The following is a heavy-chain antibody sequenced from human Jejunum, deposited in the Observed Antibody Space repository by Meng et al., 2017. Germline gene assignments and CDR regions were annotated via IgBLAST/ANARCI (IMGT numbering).Heavy chain of an antibody. Sequence: GGSLRLSCAASGFTFSSNWMHWVRQAPGKGLVWVSRIKSDGSIINYADSVKGRFTISRDNAKNTLYLQMNSLRAEDTAVYYCVSSSGWLDLWGRGTQVTVSS. CDR1: GFTFSSNW. D-gene: IGHD6-19*01. J-gene: IGHJ2*01. CDR3: VSSSGWLDL. V-gene: IGHV3-74*01. CDR2: IKSDGSII.